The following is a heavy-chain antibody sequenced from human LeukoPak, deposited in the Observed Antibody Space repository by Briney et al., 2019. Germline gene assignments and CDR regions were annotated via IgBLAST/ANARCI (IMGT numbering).Heavy chain of an antibody. D-gene: IGHD7-27*01. V-gene: IGHV1-69*05. CDR3: ARGFQLGGNFDY. CDR2: IIPIFGTA. CDR1: GGTFSSYA. Sequence: SVKVSCKASGGTFSSYAISWVRQAPGQGLEWMGGIIPIFGTANYAQKFQGRVTITTDESTSTAYMELSSLRSDDTAVYYCARGFQLGGNFDYWGQGTLVTVSS. J-gene: IGHJ4*02.